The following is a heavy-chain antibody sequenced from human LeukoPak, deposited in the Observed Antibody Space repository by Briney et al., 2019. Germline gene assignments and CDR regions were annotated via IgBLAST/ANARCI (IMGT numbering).Heavy chain of an antibody. Sequence: GASLKVSCKASGYTFSSYAMHWVRQAPGQRLEWMGWINAGNGNTKYSQKFQGRVTITRDTSASTAYMELSSLRSEDTAVYYCAREKSGSYYSYYYYGMDVWGQGTTVTVSS. J-gene: IGHJ6*02. V-gene: IGHV1-3*01. D-gene: IGHD1-26*01. CDR2: INAGNGNT. CDR1: GYTFSSYA. CDR3: AREKSGSYYSYYYYGMDV.